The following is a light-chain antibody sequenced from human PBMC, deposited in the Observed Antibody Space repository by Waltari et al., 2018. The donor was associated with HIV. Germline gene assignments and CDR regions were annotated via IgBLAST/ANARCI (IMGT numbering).Light chain of an antibody. J-gene: IGLJ1*01. CDR1: SSNIGSNT. V-gene: IGLV1-44*01. CDR3: CSYAGSYTLYV. Sequence: QSVLTQPPSASGTPGQRVTISCSGSSSNIGSNTVNWYQQLPGTAPKLLIYSNNPRPSGVPDRFSGSKSGTSASLAISGLQSEDEADYYCCSYAGSYTLYVFGTGTKVTVL. CDR2: SNN.